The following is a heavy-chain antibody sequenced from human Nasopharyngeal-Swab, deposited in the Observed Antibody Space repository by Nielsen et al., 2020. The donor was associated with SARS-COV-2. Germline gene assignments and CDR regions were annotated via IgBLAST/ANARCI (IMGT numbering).Heavy chain of an antibody. Sequence: WIRQPPGKGLEWASAISGSGGSTYYADFVKGRFTISRDNSKNTLYLQMNSLRAEDTAVYYCAKEQAPPYYYYGMDVWGQGTTVTVSS. CDR3: AKEQAPPYYYYGMDV. CDR2: ISGSGGST. V-gene: IGHV3-23*01. D-gene: IGHD6-6*01. J-gene: IGHJ6*02.